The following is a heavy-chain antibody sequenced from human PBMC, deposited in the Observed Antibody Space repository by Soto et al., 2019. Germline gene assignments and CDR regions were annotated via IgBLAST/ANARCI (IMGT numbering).Heavy chain of an antibody. CDR1: GGSISSYY. CDR2: IYYSGST. D-gene: IGHD6-6*01. V-gene: IGHV4-59*01. J-gene: IGHJ4*02. Sequence: PSETLSLTCTVSGGSISSYYWSWIRQPPGKGLEWIGYIYYSGSTNYNPSLKSRVTISVDTSKNQFSLKLSSVTAADTAVYYCARGIGYSSSYFDYWGQGTLVTVSS. CDR3: ARGIGYSSSYFDY.